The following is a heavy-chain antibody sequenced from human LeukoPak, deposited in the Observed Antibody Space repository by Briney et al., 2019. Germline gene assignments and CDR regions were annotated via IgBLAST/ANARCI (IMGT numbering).Heavy chain of an antibody. D-gene: IGHD6-13*01. CDR1: GYTFTSYG. CDR2: ISAYNGNT. CDR3: ARGIAAANNWFDP. J-gene: IGHJ5*02. Sequence: ASVKVSCKASGYTFTSYGISWVRQAPGQGREWMGWISAYNGNTNYAQKLQGRVTMTTDTSTSTAYKEQRSLRSDDTAVYYCARGIAAANNWFDPWGQGTLVTVSS. V-gene: IGHV1-18*01.